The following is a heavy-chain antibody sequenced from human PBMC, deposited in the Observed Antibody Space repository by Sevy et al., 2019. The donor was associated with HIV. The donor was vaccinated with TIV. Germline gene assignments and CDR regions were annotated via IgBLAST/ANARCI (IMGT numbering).Heavy chain of an antibody. CDR1: GFTFSSYA. J-gene: IGHJ4*02. CDR2: ISYDGSNK. CDR3: ARGPGRWLRQPYFDY. V-gene: IGHV3-30-3*01. D-gene: IGHD5-12*01. Sequence: GGSLRLPCAASGFTFSSYAMHWVRQAPGKGLEWVAVISYDGSNKYYADSVKGRFTISRDNSKNTLYLQMNRLRAEDTAVYYCARGPGRWLRQPYFDYWGQGTLVTVSS.